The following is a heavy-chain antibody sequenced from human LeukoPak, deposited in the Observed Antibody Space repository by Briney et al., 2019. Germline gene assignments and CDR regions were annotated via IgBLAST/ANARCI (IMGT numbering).Heavy chain of an antibody. D-gene: IGHD2-2*02. Sequence: SETLSLTCTVSGGSISSYYWSWIRQPPGKGLEWIGYIYYSGSTNYNPSLKSRVTISVDTSKNQFSLKLSSVTAADTAVYYCARDLYCSSTSCYKEGWFDPWGQGTLVTVSS. CDR2: IYYSGST. V-gene: IGHV4-59*01. CDR3: ARDLYCSSTSCYKEGWFDP. J-gene: IGHJ5*02. CDR1: GGSISSYY.